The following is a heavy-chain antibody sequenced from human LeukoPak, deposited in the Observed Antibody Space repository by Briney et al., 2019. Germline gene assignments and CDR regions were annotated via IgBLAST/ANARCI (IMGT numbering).Heavy chain of an antibody. Sequence: GRSLRLSCAASGFTFSSYPMHWVRQAEGKGLEYDSGISSNGGSTHYANSVKGRFTISRDNSKNTLHLQMGSLRAEDMAVYYCARFSGSGGSYYFDYWGQGTVVTVSS. CDR1: GFTFSSYP. D-gene: IGHD6-19*01. J-gene: IGHJ4*02. CDR2: ISSNGGST. V-gene: IGHV3-64*01. CDR3: ARFSGSGGSYYFDY.